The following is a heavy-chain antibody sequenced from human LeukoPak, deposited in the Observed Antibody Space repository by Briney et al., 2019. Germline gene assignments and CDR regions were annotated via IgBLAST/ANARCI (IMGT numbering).Heavy chain of an antibody. V-gene: IGHV4-61*02. Sequence: SETLSLTCTVSGGSISSDDYYWGWIRQPPGKGLEWIGSIYTSGSTNYNPSLKSRVTISVDTSKNQFSLKLSSVTAADTAVYYCARTRVQMATMGSISAFDIWGQGTMVTVSS. CDR1: GGSISSDDYY. J-gene: IGHJ3*02. D-gene: IGHD5-24*01. CDR2: IYTSGST. CDR3: ARTRVQMATMGSISAFDI.